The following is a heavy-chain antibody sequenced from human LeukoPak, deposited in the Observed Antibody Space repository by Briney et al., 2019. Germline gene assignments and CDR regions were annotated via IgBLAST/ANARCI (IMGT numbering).Heavy chain of an antibody. Sequence: PSETLSLTCAVSGASMSHFYWNWFRQPPGKGLEWIGSIFYSEDANYDPSVKSRVTMSVDTSKSQFSLRLTSVTAADTAVYFCAKGETVSTSPFDHWGQGILVTVSS. V-gene: IGHV4-59*01. CDR3: AKGETVSTSPFDH. CDR2: IFYSEDA. D-gene: IGHD5/OR15-5a*01. J-gene: IGHJ4*02. CDR1: GASMSHFY.